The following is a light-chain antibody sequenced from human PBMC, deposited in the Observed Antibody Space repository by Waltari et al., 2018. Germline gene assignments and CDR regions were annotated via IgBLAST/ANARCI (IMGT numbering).Light chain of an antibody. CDR3: QQNSNWPT. Sequence: EIVMTQSPATLSLSPGERATLSCRASQSVSSSLAWYQQKPGQAPRLLIYGATSRATGIPDRFSGSGSGTEFTLTISSLEPEDVAVYYCQQNSNWPTFGQGTKVEI. J-gene: IGKJ1*01. CDR1: QSVSSS. CDR2: GAT. V-gene: IGKV3D-15*01.